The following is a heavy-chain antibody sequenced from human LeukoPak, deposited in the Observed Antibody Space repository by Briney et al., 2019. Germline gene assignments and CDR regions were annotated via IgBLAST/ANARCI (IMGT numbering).Heavy chain of an antibody. V-gene: IGHV3-74*03. J-gene: IGHJ5*02. CDR1: GFTLSNYW. CDR3: AKGGLTSSWTRGWFDP. CDR2: IKSDGVTT. D-gene: IGHD6-13*01. Sequence: GGSLRLSCAASGFTLSNYWMHWVRQAPGKGLVWVSRIKSDGVTTEYADSVKGRFTISRDNAKNTLYLQMNSLRAEDTAVYYCAKGGLTSSWTRGWFDPWGQGTLVTVSS.